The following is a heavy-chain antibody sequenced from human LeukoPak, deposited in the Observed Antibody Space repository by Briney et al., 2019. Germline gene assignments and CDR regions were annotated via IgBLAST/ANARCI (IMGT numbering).Heavy chain of an antibody. V-gene: IGHV3-23*01. CDR3: AKGYVSHYYYGMDV. D-gene: IGHD5-12*01. CDR2: ISGSGGST. Sequence: GGSLRLSCAASGFTFSSYVMSWVRQAPGKGLEWVSGISGSGGSTYYADSVKGRFTISRDNSKNTLYLQMSSLRAEDTATYYCAKGYVSHYYYGMDVWGQGTTAILS. CDR1: GFTFSSYV. J-gene: IGHJ6*02.